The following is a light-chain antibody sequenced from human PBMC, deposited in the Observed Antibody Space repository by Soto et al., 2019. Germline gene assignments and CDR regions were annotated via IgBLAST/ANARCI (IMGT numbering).Light chain of an antibody. CDR3: QSYDSSLSALYV. J-gene: IGLJ1*01. Sequence: QSVLPQPPSVSGAPGRRVTISCTGSSSNIGAGYDVHWYQQLPGTAPKLLIYGNSNRPSGVPDRFSGSKSGTSASLAITGLQAEDEADYYCQSYDSSLSALYVFGTGTKVTVL. V-gene: IGLV1-40*01. CDR2: GNS. CDR1: SSNIGAGYD.